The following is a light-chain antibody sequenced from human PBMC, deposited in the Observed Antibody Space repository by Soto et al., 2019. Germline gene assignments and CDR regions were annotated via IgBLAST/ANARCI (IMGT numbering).Light chain of an antibody. CDR2: AAS. CDR1: QRVSGG. CDR3: QQYNDWPRT. V-gene: IGKV3-15*01. J-gene: IGKJ1*01. Sequence: EIVMTQAPVTLSLSPGERATVYCGASQRVSGGFLAWYKQKPGQAPRLLIYAASTRATGIPARFSGSGSGTDFTLTISSLKSEDFAVYYCQQYNDWPRTFGPGTKVDIK.